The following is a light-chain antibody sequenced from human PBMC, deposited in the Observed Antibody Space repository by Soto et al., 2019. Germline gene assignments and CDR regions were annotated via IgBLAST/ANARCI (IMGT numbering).Light chain of an antibody. CDR1: QDISNY. Sequence: DIQMTQSPSSLSASVGDRITITCQACQDISNYLNWYQQKPGKAPKLLIYDASNLETGVLSRFSGSGSGTDFTFTISSLQPEDIATYYCQQYDNLLALTFGGGTKVEIK. CDR3: QQYDNLLALT. J-gene: IGKJ4*01. CDR2: DAS. V-gene: IGKV1-33*01.